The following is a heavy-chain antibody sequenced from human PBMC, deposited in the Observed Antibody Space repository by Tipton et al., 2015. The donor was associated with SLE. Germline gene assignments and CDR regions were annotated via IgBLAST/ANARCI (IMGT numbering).Heavy chain of an antibody. V-gene: IGHV4-61*02. Sequence: TLSLTCTVSGGSISSGSSYWSWIRQPAGKGLEWIGRIYTSGSTNYNPSLKSRVTISVDTSKNQFSLKLSSVTAADTAVYYCARDRDYYDSSGLLLEGFDVWGQGTMVTVSS. CDR3: ARDRDYYDSSGLLLEGFDV. CDR2: IYTSGST. J-gene: IGHJ3*01. D-gene: IGHD3-22*01. CDR1: GGSISSGSSY.